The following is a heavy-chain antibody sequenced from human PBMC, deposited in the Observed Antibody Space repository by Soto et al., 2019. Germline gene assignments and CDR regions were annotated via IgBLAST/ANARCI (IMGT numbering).Heavy chain of an antibody. CDR2: IYWDDDK. Sequence: QITLKESGPTLVKPTQTLTLTCTFSGFSLSTSGVGVGWIRQPPGKALEWLGIIYWDDDKRYRPSLKSRLTITKDPPKNQLVLTMTNMDPVDTATYYCAHLPWKQLWPRAPVVYWGQGTPVTVSS. J-gene: IGHJ4*02. D-gene: IGHD5-18*01. CDR3: AHLPWKQLWPRAPVVY. V-gene: IGHV2-5*02. CDR1: GFSLSTSGVG.